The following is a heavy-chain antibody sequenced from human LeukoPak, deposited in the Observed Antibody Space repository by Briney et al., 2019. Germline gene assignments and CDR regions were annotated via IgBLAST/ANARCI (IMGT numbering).Heavy chain of an antibody. CDR3: ARTDYDFWSGIFAY. CDR1: GFTFSSYA. V-gene: IGHV3-30*04. Sequence: GRSLRLSCAASGFTFSSYAMHWVRQAPGKGLEWVAVISYDGSNKYYADSVKGRFTISRDNSKNTLYLQMNSLRAEDTAVYYCARTDYDFWSGIFAYWGQGTLVTVSS. D-gene: IGHD3-3*01. CDR2: ISYDGSNK. J-gene: IGHJ4*02.